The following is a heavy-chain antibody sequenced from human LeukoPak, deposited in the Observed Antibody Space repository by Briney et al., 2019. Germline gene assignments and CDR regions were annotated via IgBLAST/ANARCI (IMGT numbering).Heavy chain of an antibody. J-gene: IGHJ3*01. V-gene: IGHV3-33*01. CDR3: VIHYKWDLLVHAFDF. CDR1: GIPFKKYG. CDR2: IWHDGSPT. Sequence: PGGSLRLSCAVSGIPFKKYGMHWVRQAPGKGLEWVATIWHDGSPTMYADSAKGRFTISRDGSKNMLYLQMNSLRAEDTAEYYCVIHYKWDLLVHAFDFWGQGTRVTVSS. D-gene: IGHD1-26*01.